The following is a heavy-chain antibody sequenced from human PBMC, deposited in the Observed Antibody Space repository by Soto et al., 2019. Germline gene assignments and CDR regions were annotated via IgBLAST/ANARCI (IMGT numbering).Heavy chain of an antibody. Sequence: QVQLVQSGAEVKEPGASVKVSCKASGYTFTNYYMHWLRQAPGQGREWLGLINPNGGYTSYAQKFQDRVTMTRDTSTSTFYMELSSLRSEDTAVYYCARVRRMTGTIQDNWFDPWGQGTLVTVSS. CDR1: GYTFTNYY. D-gene: IGHD1-7*01. CDR3: ARVRRMTGTIQDNWFDP. J-gene: IGHJ5*02. V-gene: IGHV1-46*01. CDR2: INPNGGYT.